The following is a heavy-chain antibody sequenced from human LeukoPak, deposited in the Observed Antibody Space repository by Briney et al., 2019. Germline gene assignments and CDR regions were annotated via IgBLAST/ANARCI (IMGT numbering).Heavy chain of an antibody. Sequence: PSETLSLTCAVYGGSFSGYYWSWIRQPPGKGLEWIGEINHSGSTNYNPSLKSRVTISVDTSKNQFSLKLSSVTAADTAVYYCASVYDSSGYYPFWGQGTLVTVSP. J-gene: IGHJ4*02. CDR1: GGSFSGYY. V-gene: IGHV4-34*01. CDR2: INHSGST. CDR3: ASVYDSSGYYPF. D-gene: IGHD3-22*01.